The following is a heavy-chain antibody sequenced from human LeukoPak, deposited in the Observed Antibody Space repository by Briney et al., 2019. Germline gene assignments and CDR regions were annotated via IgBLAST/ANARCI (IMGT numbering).Heavy chain of an antibody. J-gene: IGHJ6*02. Sequence: GGSLRLSCAASGFTFSSYGMHWVRQAPGKGLEWVAVISYDGSNKYYADPVKGRFTISRENAKNSLYLQMNSLRAGDTAVYYCARGSPGIAAAGRSYYYYYYGMDVWGQGTTVTVSS. CDR2: ISYDGSNK. CDR3: ARGSPGIAAAGRSYYYYYYGMDV. CDR1: GFTFSSYG. V-gene: IGHV3-30*03. D-gene: IGHD6-13*01.